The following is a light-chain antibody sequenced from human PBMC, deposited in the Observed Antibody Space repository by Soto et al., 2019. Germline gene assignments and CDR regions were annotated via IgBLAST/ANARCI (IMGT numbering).Light chain of an antibody. V-gene: IGKV3-11*01. CDR1: QSVNYF. CDR2: DAS. CDR3: QQRSNWPPA. J-gene: IGKJ1*01. Sequence: PGERATLSCRASQSVNYFLAWYQQKPGQAPRLLIYDASNRATGIPARFSGSGSGTDFTLTISSLEPEDFAVYYCQQRSNWPPAFGQGTKVEIK.